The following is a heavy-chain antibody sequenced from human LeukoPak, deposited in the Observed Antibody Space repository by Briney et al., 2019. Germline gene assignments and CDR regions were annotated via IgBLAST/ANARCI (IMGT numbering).Heavy chain of an antibody. J-gene: IGHJ6*02. D-gene: IGHD6-6*01. CDR3: ARGVAARPYYYYGMDV. CDR1: GFTFSNYA. CDR2: ISGSGGTT. V-gene: IGHV3-23*01. Sequence: GGSLRLSCAVSGFTFSNYAMSWVRQAPGKGLEWVSSISGSGGTTYSADSVKGRFTISRDNSKNTVSLQMNSLRAEDTAAYYCARGVAARPYYYYGMDVWGPGTTVTVSS.